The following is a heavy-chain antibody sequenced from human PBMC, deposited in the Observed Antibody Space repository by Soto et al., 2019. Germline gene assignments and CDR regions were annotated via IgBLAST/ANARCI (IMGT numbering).Heavy chain of an antibody. CDR3: AKDTYYHDSSGYYTFDY. CDR2: ISYDGSNK. D-gene: IGHD3-22*01. CDR1: GFIFRSYD. V-gene: IGHV3-30*18. Sequence: QVQLVESGGGVVQPGRSLRLSCAASGFIFRSYDMHWVRQAPGKGLEWVAAISYDGSNKFYVDPVKGRFTISRDNSKNTVDLQMNSLRVEDTAVFYCAKDTYYHDSSGYYTFDYWGQGTLVTVSS. J-gene: IGHJ4*02.